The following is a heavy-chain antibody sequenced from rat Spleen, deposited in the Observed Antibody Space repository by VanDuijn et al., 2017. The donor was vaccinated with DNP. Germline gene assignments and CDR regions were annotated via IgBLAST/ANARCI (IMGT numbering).Heavy chain of an antibody. CDR2: IRDDGGTT. CDR1: GFSLSDYY. Sequence: EVQLVESGGGLVQPGGSLKLSCTASGFSLSDYYMAWVRQTPTKGLEWVAYIRDDGGTTYYGDSVKGRFTLSRDNAKSTLYLQMNSLRSEDMATYYCARHVLPLRVWDYWGQGVMVTVSS. V-gene: IGHV5-22*01. CDR3: ARHVLPLRVWDY. J-gene: IGHJ2*01. D-gene: IGHD1-4*01.